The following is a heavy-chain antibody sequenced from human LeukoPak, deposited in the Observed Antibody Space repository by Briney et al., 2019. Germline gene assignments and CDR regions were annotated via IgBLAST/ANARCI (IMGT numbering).Heavy chain of an antibody. D-gene: IGHD2-2*01. Sequence: PGGSLRLSCAASGFTFSSYSMNWVRQAPGQGLEWVSSISSSSSYIYYADSVKGRFTISRDNAKNSLYLQMNSLRAEDTAVYYCARTSGCSSTSCDPAAYYYYGMDVWGQGTTVTVSS. V-gene: IGHV3-21*01. J-gene: IGHJ6*02. CDR3: ARTSGCSSTSCDPAAYYYYGMDV. CDR2: ISSSSSYI. CDR1: GFTFSSYS.